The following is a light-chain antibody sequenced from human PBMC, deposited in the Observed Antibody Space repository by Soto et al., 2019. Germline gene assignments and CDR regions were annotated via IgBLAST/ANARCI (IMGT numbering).Light chain of an antibody. CDR2: EAS. V-gene: IGKV3-20*01. J-gene: IGKJ1*01. Sequence: GWTQSTNNLSFFSGEKANLPCRASQSVSSYLAWYQQKPGQAPRVLIFEASKRATGTPDRFSGSGSGTDFTLTISRLEPEDFAVYYCQRYGSSPRWTFGQGTKVDIK. CDR1: QSVSSY. CDR3: QRYGSSPRWT.